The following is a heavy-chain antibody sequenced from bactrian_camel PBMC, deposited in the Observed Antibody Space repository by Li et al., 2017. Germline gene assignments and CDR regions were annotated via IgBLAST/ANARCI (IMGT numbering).Heavy chain of an antibody. CDR1: GYTVTSAC. V-gene: IGHV3S9*01. Sequence: VQLVESGGGSVQAGGSLTLSCVMKGYTVTSACMGWFRQIPDKEREGVAGIESDGSTSYADSVKGRFTISQGTAKTTVYLQMDNLKPEDTAVYYCAVDSSFVTCDGAQGTQVTVS. CDR3: AVDSSFVTCD. J-gene: IGHJ4*01. CDR2: IESDGST. D-gene: IGHD7*01.